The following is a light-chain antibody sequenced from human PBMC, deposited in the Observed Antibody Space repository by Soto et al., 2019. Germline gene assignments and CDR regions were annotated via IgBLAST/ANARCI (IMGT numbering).Light chain of an antibody. CDR1: QRISRW. J-gene: IGKJ1*01. Sequence: DIQMPQSPSTLSASVGASVTITCRANQRISRWLAWYQQKPGKAPKLLIYKASSLESGVPSRFSGSGSGTEFTLTISSLQPDDFATYYCQQYNSYSWTFGQGTKVDIK. CDR2: KAS. V-gene: IGKV1-5*03. CDR3: QQYNSYSWT.